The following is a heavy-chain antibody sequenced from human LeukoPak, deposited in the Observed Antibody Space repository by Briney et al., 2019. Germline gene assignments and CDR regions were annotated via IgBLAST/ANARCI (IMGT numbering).Heavy chain of an antibody. D-gene: IGHD6-13*01. CDR1: GYTFTSYD. Sequence: ASVKVSCKTSGYTFTSYDFNWVRQATGQGLEWMGWMNPNSGNTGYAQKFQGRVTMTRNTSISTAYMELSSLRSEDTAVYYCARWAIAAAGSGIDYWGQGTLVTVSS. J-gene: IGHJ4*02. CDR3: ARWAIAAAGSGIDY. CDR2: MNPNSGNT. V-gene: IGHV1-8*01.